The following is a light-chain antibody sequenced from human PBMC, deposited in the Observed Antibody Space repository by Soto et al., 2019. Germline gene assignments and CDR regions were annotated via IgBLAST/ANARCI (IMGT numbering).Light chain of an antibody. CDR1: TSDVGAYNY. CDR2: EVS. Sequence: QSVLTQPASVSGSPGQSITISCTGSTSDVGAYNYVSWYKHHPGQAPQLMIYEVSNRPSGVSNRFSGSKSGNTASLTISGLQADDEGDYYCSSKTSSTTWVFGGGTKVTVL. CDR3: SSKTSSTTWV. V-gene: IGLV2-14*01. J-gene: IGLJ3*02.